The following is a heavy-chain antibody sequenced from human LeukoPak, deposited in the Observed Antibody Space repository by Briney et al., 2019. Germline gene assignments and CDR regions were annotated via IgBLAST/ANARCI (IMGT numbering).Heavy chain of an antibody. CDR2: IWFDGSNK. CDR3: AKDPRYYADAYFDY. J-gene: IGHJ4*02. CDR1: GFTFSSYS. V-gene: IGHV3-33*06. Sequence: GGSLRLSCAASGFTFSSYSMNWVRQAPGEGLEWVAVIWFDGSNKYYADSVKGRFTISRDNSKNTLYLQMNSLRVEDAAVYYCAKDPRYYADAYFDYWGQGTLVTVSS. D-gene: IGHD2-2*01.